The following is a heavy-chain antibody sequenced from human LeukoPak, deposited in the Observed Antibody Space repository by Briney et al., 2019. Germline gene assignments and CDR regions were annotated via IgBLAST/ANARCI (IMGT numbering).Heavy chain of an antibody. CDR2: ISYDGDNK. D-gene: IGHD1-14*01. CDR3: AREPKPYYYYYGMDV. V-gene: IGHV3-30-3*01. J-gene: IGHJ6*02. Sequence: PGGSLRLSCAASGFTFSSCTMHWVRQAPGEGLEWVAVISYDGDNKHHADSVKGRFTISRDNSKNTLYLQMNSLRTEDTAVYYCAREPKPYYYYYGMDVWGQGTTVTVSS. CDR1: GFTFSSCT.